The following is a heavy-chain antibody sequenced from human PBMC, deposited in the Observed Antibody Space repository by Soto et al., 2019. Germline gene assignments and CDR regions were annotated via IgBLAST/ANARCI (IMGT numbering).Heavy chain of an antibody. Sequence: QVQLQQWGAGLLKPSETLSLTCAVYGGSFSGYYWSWIRQPPGKGLEWIGEINHSGSTNYNPSLKSRVTISVDTSKNQFSLKLSSVTAADTAVYYCARGAAGIFWGQGTLVTVSS. CDR3: ARGAAGIF. CDR2: INHSGST. CDR1: GGSFSGYY. J-gene: IGHJ4*02. V-gene: IGHV4-34*01. D-gene: IGHD6-13*01.